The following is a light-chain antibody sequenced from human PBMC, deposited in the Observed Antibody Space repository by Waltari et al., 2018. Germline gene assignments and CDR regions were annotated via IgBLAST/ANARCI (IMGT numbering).Light chain of an antibody. CDR2: DAS. V-gene: IGKV3-11*01. Sequence: EIVLTQSPATLSLSPGERATLSCRASQTVSSYLAWYKQKPGQAPRLLIFDASRRATGIPARFSGSESGTDFTLTISSLQPEDFATYYCQQSYSTPLTFGGGTKVEIK. CDR3: QQSYSTPLT. J-gene: IGKJ4*01. CDR1: QTVSSY.